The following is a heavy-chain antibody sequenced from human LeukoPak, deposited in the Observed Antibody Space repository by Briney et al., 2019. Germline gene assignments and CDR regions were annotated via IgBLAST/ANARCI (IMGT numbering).Heavy chain of an antibody. CDR1: GLTVTSNH. V-gene: IGHV3-53*01. Sequence: GGSLTLSCAASGLTVTSNHMSWVRQAPGKALEWVSLIKSDGTTEYADSVKGRFTISRDNSKNTLFLQMNSLRVEDTAVYYCARLRRGYWGRGTPVTASS. CDR2: IKSDGTT. J-gene: IGHJ4*02. CDR3: ARLRRGY.